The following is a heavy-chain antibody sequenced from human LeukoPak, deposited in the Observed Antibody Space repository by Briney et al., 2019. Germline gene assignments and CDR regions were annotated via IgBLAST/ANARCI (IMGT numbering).Heavy chain of an antibody. V-gene: IGHV4-61*02. CDR1: GDSISSGSYY. Sequence: SQTLSLTCIVSGDSISSGSYYWTWLRQPAGKGLEWIGRIHTSGNTNYSPSLKSRVTISRDTSKNQYSLRLTSVTAADTAVYYCVRDWNGDYFDYWGQGTLVTVSS. CDR2: IHTSGNT. D-gene: IGHD1-1*01. CDR3: VRDWNGDYFDY. J-gene: IGHJ4*02.